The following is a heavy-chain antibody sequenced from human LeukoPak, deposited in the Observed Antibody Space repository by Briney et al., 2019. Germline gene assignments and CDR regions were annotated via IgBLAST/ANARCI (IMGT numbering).Heavy chain of an antibody. CDR1: GFTFSRYW. V-gene: IGHV3-7*01. CDR3: VRGGYSSFDY. Sequence: GGSLRLSCAASGFTFSRYWMSWVRQAPGKGLEWVANIKQDGSQKHYVDSVKGRFTISRDNSKNLLYLQMNSLGAEDTAVYYCVRGGYSSFDYWGQGTLVTVSS. D-gene: IGHD3-10*01. J-gene: IGHJ4*02. CDR2: IKQDGSQK.